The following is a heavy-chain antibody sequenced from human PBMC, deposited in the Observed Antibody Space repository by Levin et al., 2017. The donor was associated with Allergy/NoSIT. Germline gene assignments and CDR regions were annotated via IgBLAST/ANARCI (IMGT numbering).Heavy chain of an antibody. CDR3: ARRAFGVVAVGYFDY. J-gene: IGHJ4*02. D-gene: IGHD3-3*01. V-gene: IGHV5-51*01. Sequence: GESLKISCKGSGYSFTSYWIGWVRQMPGKGLEWMGIIYPGDSDTRYSPSFQGQVTISADKSISTAYLQWSSLKASDTAMYYCARRAFGVVAVGYFDYWGQGTLVTVSS. CDR1: GYSFTSYW. CDR2: IYPGDSDT.